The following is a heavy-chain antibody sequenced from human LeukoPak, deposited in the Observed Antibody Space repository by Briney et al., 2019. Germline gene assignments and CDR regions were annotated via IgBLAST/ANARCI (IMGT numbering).Heavy chain of an antibody. Sequence: SVKVPCKASGGTFSSYTISWVRQAPGQGLEWMGRIIPILGIANYAQKFQGRVTITADKSTSTAYMELSSLRSEDTAVYYCARDHGDRYYDYYYMDVWGKGTTVTVSS. V-gene: IGHV1-69*04. CDR2: IIPILGIA. J-gene: IGHJ6*03. CDR1: GGTFSSYT. CDR3: ARDHGDRYYDYYYMDV. D-gene: IGHD2-21*02.